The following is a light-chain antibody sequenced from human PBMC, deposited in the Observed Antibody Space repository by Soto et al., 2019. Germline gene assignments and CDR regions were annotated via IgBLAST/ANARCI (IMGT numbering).Light chain of an antibody. CDR1: QGISNY. J-gene: IGKJ5*01. V-gene: IGKV1-27*01. CDR2: AAS. CDR3: QQRSNFIT. Sequence: DIQMTQSPSSLSASVGDRVTITCRASQGISNYLAWYQQKPGKVPKLLVYAASTLQSGVPSRFSGSGSGTDFTLTISSLESEDFAVYYCQQRSNFITFGQGTRLEIK.